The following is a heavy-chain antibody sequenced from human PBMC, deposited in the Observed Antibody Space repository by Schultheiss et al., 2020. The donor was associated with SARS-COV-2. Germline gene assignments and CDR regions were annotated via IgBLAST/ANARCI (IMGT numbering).Heavy chain of an antibody. CDR3: AREHRSSGKLNYGMDV. CDR2: INPNSGGT. V-gene: IGHV1-2*02. D-gene: IGHD3-10*01. J-gene: IGHJ6*02. CDR1: GYTLTELS. Sequence: ASVKVSCKVSGYTLTELSMHWVRQAPGKGLEWMGWINPNSGGTNYAQKFQGRVTMTRDTSISTAYMELSRLRSDDTAVYYCAREHRSSGKLNYGMDVWGQGTTVTVSS.